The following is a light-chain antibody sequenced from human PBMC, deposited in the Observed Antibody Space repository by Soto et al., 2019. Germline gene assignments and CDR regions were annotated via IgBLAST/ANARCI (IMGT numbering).Light chain of an antibody. J-gene: IGLJ1*01. CDR1: SSDVGGYNY. Sequence: QSALTQPASVSGSPGQSITISCTGTSSDVGGYNYVSWYQQHPGKAPKLLIYDVSNRPSGASNRFSGSKSGNTASLTISGLQAEDEADYYCSSYTGSNTLHYVFGAGTKRTVL. CDR2: DVS. CDR3: SSYTGSNTLHYV. V-gene: IGLV2-14*01.